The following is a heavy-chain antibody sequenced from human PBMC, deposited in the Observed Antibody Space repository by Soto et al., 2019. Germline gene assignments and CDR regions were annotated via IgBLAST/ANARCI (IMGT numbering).Heavy chain of an antibody. Sequence: ASVKGSCKASGYTFTSYDINWVRQATGQGPEWMGWMNPDSGNTNYTQKLQGRVTMTTDTSTSTAYMELRSLRSDDTAVYYCARDSLSRQWLANFDYWGQGTLVTVSS. J-gene: IGHJ4*02. CDR3: ARDSLSRQWLANFDY. D-gene: IGHD6-19*01. V-gene: IGHV1-18*01. CDR1: GYTFTSYD. CDR2: MNPDSGNT.